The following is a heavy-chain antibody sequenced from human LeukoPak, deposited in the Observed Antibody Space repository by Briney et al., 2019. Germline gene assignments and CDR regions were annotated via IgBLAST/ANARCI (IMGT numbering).Heavy chain of an antibody. D-gene: IGHD3-22*01. J-gene: IGHJ4*02. CDR1: GYTFTSYG. CDR2: ISAYNGNT. CDR3: ARRYYDSSGYYYLDY. Sequence: ASVKVSCKASGYTFTSYGISWVRQAPGQGLEWMGWISAYNGNTNYAQKLQGRVTMTTDTSTSTAYMELRSLRSDDTAVYYCARRYYDSSGYYYLDYWGQGTLVTVSS. V-gene: IGHV1-18*01.